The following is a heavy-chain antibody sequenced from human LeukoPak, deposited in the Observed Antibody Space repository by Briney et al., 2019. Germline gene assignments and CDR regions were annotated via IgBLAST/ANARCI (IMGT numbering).Heavy chain of an antibody. CDR3: ARDKLNGDSRFDY. J-gene: IGHJ4*02. CDR1: GFTFSSYW. V-gene: IGHV3-7*03. CDR2: IKQDGSEK. Sequence: GGSLRLSCAASGFTFSSYWMSWVRQAPGKGLEWVANIKQDGSEKYYVDSVRGRFTISRDNAKNSLYLRMNSLRAEDTAVYYCARDKLNGDSRFDYWGQGTLVTVSS. D-gene: IGHD2-21*02.